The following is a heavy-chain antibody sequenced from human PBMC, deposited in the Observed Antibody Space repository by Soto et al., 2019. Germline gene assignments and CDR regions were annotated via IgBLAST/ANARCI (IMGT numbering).Heavy chain of an antibody. CDR2: INAGNGNT. D-gene: IGHD3-10*01. Sequence: ASVKVSCKASGYTFTSYAMHWVRQAPGQRLAWMGWINAGNGNTIYAQKFQGRVTMTADTSTDTAYMALSSLSSEDTAVYYCATGGFGELFSFRRYYGMDVWGQGTTVTVSS. V-gene: IGHV1-3*01. CDR3: ATGGFGELFSFRRYYGMDV. J-gene: IGHJ6*02. CDR1: GYTFTSYA.